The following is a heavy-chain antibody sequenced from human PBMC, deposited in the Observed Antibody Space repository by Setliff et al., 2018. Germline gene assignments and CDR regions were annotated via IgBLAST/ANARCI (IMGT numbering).Heavy chain of an antibody. J-gene: IGHJ4*02. CDR3: SRLVRYCTTTTCQRASGGEF. Sequence: GASVKVSCKASGYTFTNYGITWVRQAPGQGLEWIGWISPHTGKAFYAQKLHDRVTLTTDTSTSTAYMELRSLGTDDTAVYYCSRLVRYCTTTTCQRASGGEFGGQGTLVTVSS. CDR1: GYTFTNYG. CDR2: ISPHTGKA. V-gene: IGHV1-18*01. D-gene: IGHD2-2*01.